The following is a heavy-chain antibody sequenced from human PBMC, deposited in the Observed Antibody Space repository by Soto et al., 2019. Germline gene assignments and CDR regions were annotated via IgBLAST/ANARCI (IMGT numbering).Heavy chain of an antibody. Sequence: PGGSLRLSCVGSGFTFSSYSMVWVRQAPGKGLEWVAVISQDGSHKYYADSVKGRFTISRDNSKNTLYLQMNSLRAEDTAVYYCARDQYYDSSGYTDYWGQGTLVTVSS. CDR3: ARDQYYDSSGYTDY. CDR1: GFTFSSYS. D-gene: IGHD3-22*01. J-gene: IGHJ4*02. CDR2: ISQDGSHK. V-gene: IGHV3-30*03.